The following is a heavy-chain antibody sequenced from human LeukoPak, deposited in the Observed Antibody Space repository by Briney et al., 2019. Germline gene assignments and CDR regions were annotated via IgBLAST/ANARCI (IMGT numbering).Heavy chain of an antibody. D-gene: IGHD3-22*01. CDR3: AKDGGITMIVVVPALDY. V-gene: IGHV3-73*01. CDR2: IRSKANNYAT. Sequence: GGSLRLSCAASGFTFSGSEMHWVRQASGKGLEWVGRIRSKANNYATAYAASVQGRFTISRDDSKNTLYLQMNSLRAEDTAVYYCAKDGGITMIVVVPALDYWGQGTLVTVSS. CDR1: GFTFSGSE. J-gene: IGHJ4*02.